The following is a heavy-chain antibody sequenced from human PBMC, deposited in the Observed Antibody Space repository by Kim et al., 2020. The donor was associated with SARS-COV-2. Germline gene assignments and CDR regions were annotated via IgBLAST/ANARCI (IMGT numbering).Heavy chain of an antibody. CDR3: ARDAGYCSGGSCYRLENYYYCYGMDV. V-gene: IGHV3-21*01. Sequence: GGSLRLSCAASGFTFSSYSMNWVRQAPGKGLEWVSSISSSSSYIYYADSVKGRFTISRDNAKNSLYLQMNSLRAEDTAVYYCARDAGYCSGGSCYRLENYYYCYGMDVWGQGTTVTLSS. CDR1: GFTFSSYS. J-gene: IGHJ6*02. CDR2: ISSSSSYI. D-gene: IGHD2-15*01.